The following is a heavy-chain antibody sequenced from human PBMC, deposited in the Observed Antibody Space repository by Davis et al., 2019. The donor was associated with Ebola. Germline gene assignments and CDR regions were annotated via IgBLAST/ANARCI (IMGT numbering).Heavy chain of an antibody. CDR3: ARVGYCISTSCYYFDY. V-gene: IGHV5-51*01. J-gene: IGHJ4*02. CDR1: GYSFTNYW. Sequence: GESLKISCKGSGYSFTNYWIAWVRQMPGKGLEWMGIIDPRDSETRYSPSFEDQVTISVDKSISTAYLHWSSLQTSDTAMYYCARVGYCISTSCYYFDYWGQGTLVTVSS. D-gene: IGHD2-2*01. CDR2: IDPRDSET.